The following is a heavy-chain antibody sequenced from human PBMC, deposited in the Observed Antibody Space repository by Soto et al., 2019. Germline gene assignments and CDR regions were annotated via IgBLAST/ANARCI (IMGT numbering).Heavy chain of an antibody. J-gene: IGHJ4*02. V-gene: IGHV1-18*04. Sequence: ASVKVSCKASGYTFTSYGISWVRQAPGQGLEWMGWISAYNGNTNYAQKLQGRVTMTTDTSTSTAYMELRSLRSDDTAVYYCARDLGVACSGGSCYSFYFDYWGEGTLVPVSS. CDR3: ARDLGVACSGGSCYSFYFDY. CDR1: GYTFTSYG. CDR2: ISAYNGNT. D-gene: IGHD2-15*01.